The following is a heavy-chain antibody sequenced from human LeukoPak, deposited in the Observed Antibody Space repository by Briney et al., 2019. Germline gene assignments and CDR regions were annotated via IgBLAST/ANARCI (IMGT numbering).Heavy chain of an antibody. J-gene: IGHJ4*02. CDR2: ISGSGGRT. CDR3: AKSQDGGRLFHFDY. Sequence: GGSLRLSCAASGFTFSTYAMSWVRQAPGKGLEWVSTISGSGGRTYYADSVKGRFTISRDNSKNTLYLQMNSLRAEDTAVYFCAKSQDGGRLFHFDYWGQGTLVTVSS. CDR1: GFTFSTYA. D-gene: IGHD1-26*01. V-gene: IGHV3-23*01.